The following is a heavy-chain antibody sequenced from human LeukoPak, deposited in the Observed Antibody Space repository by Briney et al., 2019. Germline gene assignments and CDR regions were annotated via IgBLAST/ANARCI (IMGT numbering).Heavy chain of an antibody. V-gene: IGHV5-51*01. CDR1: GYSFTSYW. Sequence: GESLKISCKGSGYSFTSYWIGWVRQMPGKGLEWRGIIYPGDSDTRYSPSFQGQVTISADKSISTAYLQWSSLKASDTAMYYCARHRVEMATRPHNWFDPWGQGTLVTVSS. D-gene: IGHD5-24*01. CDR3: ARHRVEMATRPHNWFDP. CDR2: IYPGDSDT. J-gene: IGHJ5*02.